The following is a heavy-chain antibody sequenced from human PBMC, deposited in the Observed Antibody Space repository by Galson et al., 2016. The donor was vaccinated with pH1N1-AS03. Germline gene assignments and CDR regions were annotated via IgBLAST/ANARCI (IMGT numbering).Heavy chain of an antibody. CDR2: IWYDRSNK. CDR1: GFTFSSYG. Sequence: SLRLSCAASGFTFSSYGMHWVRQTPGKGLEWVAVIWYDRSNKYYVDSVKGRFTISRDNSKNTLYLQMSSLRAEDTAVYYCARGQGYNSGYFDTDYWGRGTLVTVSS. V-gene: IGHV3-33*01. D-gene: IGHD3-22*01. J-gene: IGHJ4*02. CDR3: ARGQGYNSGYFDTDY.